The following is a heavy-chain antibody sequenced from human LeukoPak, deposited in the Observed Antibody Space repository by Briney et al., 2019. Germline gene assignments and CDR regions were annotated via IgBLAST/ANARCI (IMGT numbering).Heavy chain of an antibody. CDR2: INPNSGGT. D-gene: IGHD3-22*01. CDR3: ARDPTYYYDSSGYYRFDY. V-gene: IGHV1-2*02. CDR1: GYTFTGYY. Sequence: ASVKVSCKASGYTFTGYYMHWVRQAPGQGLEWMGWINPNSGGTNYAQKFQGRVTMTRDTSISTAYTELSRLRSGDTAVYYCARDPTYYYDSSGYYRFDYWGQGTLVTVSS. J-gene: IGHJ4*02.